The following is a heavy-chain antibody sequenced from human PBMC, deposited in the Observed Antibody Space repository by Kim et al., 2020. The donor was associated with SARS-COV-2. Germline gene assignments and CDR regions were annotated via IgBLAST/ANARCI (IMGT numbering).Heavy chain of an antibody. Sequence: GRSLRLSCAASGFTFSSYAMHWVRQAPGKGLEYVSAISSNGGSTYYANSVKGRFTISRDNSKNTLYLQMGSLRAEDMAVYYCARVGPYYGQERGAFDIWGQGTMVTVSS. CDR2: ISSNGGST. V-gene: IGHV3-64*01. D-gene: IGHD3-10*01. J-gene: IGHJ3*02. CDR1: GFTFSSYA. CDR3: ARVGPYYGQERGAFDI.